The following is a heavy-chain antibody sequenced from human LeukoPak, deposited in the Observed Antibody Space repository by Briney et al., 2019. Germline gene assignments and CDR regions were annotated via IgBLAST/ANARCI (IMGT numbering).Heavy chain of an antibody. CDR3: ARITMIVGSWAFDI. J-gene: IGHJ3*02. D-gene: IGHD3-22*01. CDR2: INHSGST. Sequence: SETLSLTCAVYGGSFSGYYWSWIRQPPGKGLEWIGEINHSGSTNYNPSLKSRVTISVDTSKNQFSLKLSSVTAADTAVYYCARITMIVGSWAFDIWGQGTMVTVSS. V-gene: IGHV4-34*01. CDR1: GGSFSGYY.